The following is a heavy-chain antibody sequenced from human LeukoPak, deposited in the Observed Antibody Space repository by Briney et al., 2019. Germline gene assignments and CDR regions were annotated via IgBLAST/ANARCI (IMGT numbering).Heavy chain of an antibody. CDR2: ISSSSSYT. J-gene: IGHJ4*02. CDR3: AKGQIAVADTSRRPPDY. CDR1: GFTFSDYY. D-gene: IGHD6-19*01. V-gene: IGHV3-11*06. Sequence: GGSLRLSCAASGFTFSDYYMSWIRQAPGKGLEWVSYISSSSSYTNYADSVKGRFTIFRDNAKNSLYLQMNSLRAEDTAVYYCAKGQIAVADTSRRPPDYWGQGTLVTVSS.